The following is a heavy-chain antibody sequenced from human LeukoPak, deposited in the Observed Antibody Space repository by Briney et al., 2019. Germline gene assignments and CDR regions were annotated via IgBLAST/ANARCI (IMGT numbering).Heavy chain of an antibody. V-gene: IGHV4-4*02. CDR1: GGSISSSNW. J-gene: IGHJ4*02. CDR3: ARGEYSGSTYYFDY. CDR2: IYHSGST. D-gene: IGHD1-26*01. Sequence: SGTLSLTCAVSGGSISSSNWWSWVRQPPGKGLEWIGEIYHSGSTNYNPSLKSRVTISVDKSKDQFSLKLSSVTAADTAVYYCARGEYSGSTYYFDYWGQGTLVTVSS.